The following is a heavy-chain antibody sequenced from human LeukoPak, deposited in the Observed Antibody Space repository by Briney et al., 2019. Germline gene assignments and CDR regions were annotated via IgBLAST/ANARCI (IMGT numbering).Heavy chain of an antibody. CDR3: AKEQRGYSGYAVGSWFDP. D-gene: IGHD5-12*01. CDR1: GFTFSSYA. CDR2: ISGSGGST. Sequence: GGSLRLSCATSGFTFSSYAMSWVRQAPGKGLEWVSAISGSGGSTYYADSVKGRFTISRDNSKNTLYLQMKSLRAEDTAVYYCAKEQRGYSGYAVGSWFDPWGQGTLVTVSS. V-gene: IGHV3-23*01. J-gene: IGHJ5*02.